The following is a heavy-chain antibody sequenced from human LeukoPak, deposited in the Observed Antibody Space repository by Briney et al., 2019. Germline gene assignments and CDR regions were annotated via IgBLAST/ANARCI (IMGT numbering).Heavy chain of an antibody. Sequence: ASVKVSCKASGYTFTSYAMHWVRQAPGQRLEWMGWINAGNGNTKYSQKFQGRVTITRDTSASTTYMELSSLRSEDTAVYYCARDQTSADAFDIWGQGTMVTVSS. J-gene: IGHJ3*02. V-gene: IGHV1-3*01. CDR3: ARDQTSADAFDI. CDR1: GYTFTSYA. CDR2: INAGNGNT.